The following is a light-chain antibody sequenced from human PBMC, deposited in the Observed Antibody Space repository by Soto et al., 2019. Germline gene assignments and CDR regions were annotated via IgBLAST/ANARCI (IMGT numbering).Light chain of an antibody. CDR1: SSDVGGYNY. J-gene: IGLJ1*01. CDR2: DVS. Sequence: QSVLTQPASASGSPGQSITISCTGTSSDVGGYNYVSWYQQHPGKVPKLMIYDVSNRPSGVSNRFSGSKSGNTASLTISGLQAEDEADYYCGSYTSSSTHYVFGIGTKLTVL. V-gene: IGLV2-14*01. CDR3: GSYTSSSTHYV.